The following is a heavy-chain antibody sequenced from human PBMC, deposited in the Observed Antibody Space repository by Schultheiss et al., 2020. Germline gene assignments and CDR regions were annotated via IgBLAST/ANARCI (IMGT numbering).Heavy chain of an antibody. CDR3: ASGHYYGSGSYPTHRYYYYYYGMDV. V-gene: IGHV3-11*01. D-gene: IGHD3-10*01. CDR1: GFTFSDYY. Sequence: GESLKISCAASGFTFSDYYMSWIRQAPGKGLEWVSYISTSGSTTYYADSVRGRFTISRDNADNSLYLHMNSLRAEDTAVYYCASGHYYGSGSYPTHRYYYYYYGMDVWGQGTTVTVSS. CDR2: ISTSGSTT. J-gene: IGHJ6*02.